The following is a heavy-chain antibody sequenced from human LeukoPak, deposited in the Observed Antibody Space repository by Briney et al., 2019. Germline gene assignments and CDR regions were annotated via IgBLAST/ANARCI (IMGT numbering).Heavy chain of an antibody. CDR2: IYTSGST. CDR1: GGSISSGSHY. D-gene: IGHD3-16*02. CDR3: ARDMITFGGVIGYDY. V-gene: IGHV4-61*02. J-gene: IGHJ4*02. Sequence: PSQTLSLTCTVSGGSISSGSHYWSWIRQPAGKGLEWIGRIYTSGSTNYNPSLKSRVTISVDTSKNQFSLKLSSVTAADTAVYYCARDMITFGGVIGYDYWGQGTLVTVSS.